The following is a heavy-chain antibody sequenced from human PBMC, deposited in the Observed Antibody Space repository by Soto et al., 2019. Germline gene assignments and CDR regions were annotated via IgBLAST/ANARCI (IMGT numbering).Heavy chain of an antibody. CDR3: ARHDCISTSCYYYYYYSMDV. D-gene: IGHD2-2*01. V-gene: IGHV3-48*01. CDR1: GFTFSIYS. J-gene: IGHJ6*02. CDR2: IMPGSSHI. Sequence: PGGSLRLSCAASGFTFSIYSMNWVRQAPGKGLEWFSYIMPGSSHIYYADSVKGRFTISRDNAKNSLYLQMNSLRAEDTAVYYCARHDCISTSCYYYYYYSMDVWGQGTTVTVSS.